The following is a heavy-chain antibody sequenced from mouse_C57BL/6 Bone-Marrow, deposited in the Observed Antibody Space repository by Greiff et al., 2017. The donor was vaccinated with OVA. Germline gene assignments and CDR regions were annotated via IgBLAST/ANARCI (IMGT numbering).Heavy chain of an antibody. J-gene: IGHJ2*01. D-gene: IGHD1-1*01. V-gene: IGHV1-15*01. CDR3: TREKITTVVDSYYFDY. CDR1: GYTFTDYE. CDR2: IDPETGGT. Sequence: QVQLKQSGAELVRPGASVTLSCKASGYTFTDYEMHWVKQTPVHGLEWIGPIDPETGGTAYNQKFKGKAILTADKSSSTAYMELRSLTSEDSAVYYCTREKITTVVDSYYFDYWGQGTTLTVSS.